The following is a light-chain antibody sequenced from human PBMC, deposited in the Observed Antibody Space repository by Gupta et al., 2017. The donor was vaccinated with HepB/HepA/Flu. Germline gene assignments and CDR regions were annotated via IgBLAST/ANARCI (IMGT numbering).Light chain of an antibody. V-gene: IGKV3-20*01. CDR2: GAS. Sequence: EIVLTQSPGTLSFSPGERVTLSCRASQSVSSSHLAWYQQKPGQAPRLLIYGASRRATGIPDRFSGSGSGTDFTLTISRLEPEDLAVYYCQQYDRSTVTFGGGTKVEIK. CDR3: QQYDRSTVT. J-gene: IGKJ4*01. CDR1: QSVSSSH.